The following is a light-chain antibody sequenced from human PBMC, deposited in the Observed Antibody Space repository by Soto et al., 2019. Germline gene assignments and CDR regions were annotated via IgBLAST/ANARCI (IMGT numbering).Light chain of an antibody. CDR3: SSYTISSTPVV. Sequence: QSALTQPASVCGSPGQSITISCTGTSSDVGGYNYVSWYQQHPGKAPKLMIYDVSNRPSGVSNRFSGSKSGNTASLTISGLQAEDEADYYCSSYTISSTPVVFGGGTKLTVL. CDR1: SSDVGGYNY. J-gene: IGLJ2*01. V-gene: IGLV2-14*01. CDR2: DVS.